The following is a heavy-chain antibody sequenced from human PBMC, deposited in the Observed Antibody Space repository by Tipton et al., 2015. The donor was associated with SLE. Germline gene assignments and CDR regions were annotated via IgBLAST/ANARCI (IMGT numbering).Heavy chain of an antibody. CDR3: ASHPAYTSHHAFDI. J-gene: IGHJ3*02. CDR1: GGSFSGYS. V-gene: IGHV4-34*12. D-gene: IGHD1-14*01. CDR2: ILYRGST. Sequence: LRLSCAVYGGSFSGYSWSWIRQPPGKGLEWIGSILYRGSTYYSPSLESRVTISVDTSMNQFSLNLGPLTAADTAVYYCASHPAYTSHHAFDIWGQGTGVIVSS.